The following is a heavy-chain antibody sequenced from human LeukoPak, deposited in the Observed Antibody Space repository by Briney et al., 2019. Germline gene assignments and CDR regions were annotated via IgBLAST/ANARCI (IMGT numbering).Heavy chain of an antibody. V-gene: IGHV3-11*01. Sequence: PGGSLRLSCAASGFAFSDYYMSWIRQAPGKGLEWVSYISSSGSTIYYADSVKGRFTISRDNAKNSLYLQMNSLEAEDTAVYYCAREKYSSSWYQGSWFDPWGQGTLVTVSS. J-gene: IGHJ5*02. CDR2: ISSSGSTI. CDR1: GFAFSDYY. CDR3: AREKYSSSWYQGSWFDP. D-gene: IGHD6-13*01.